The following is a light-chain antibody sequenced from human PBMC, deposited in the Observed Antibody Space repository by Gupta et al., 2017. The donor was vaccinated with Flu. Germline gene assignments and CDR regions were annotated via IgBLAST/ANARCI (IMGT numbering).Light chain of an antibody. CDR2: DAS. Sequence: EIVLTQSPATLSLSPGDRATLSCGASQSIRSNYLAWYQHKPGLAPRLLIYDASIRATGIPDRFSGSGSGTDFTLTISRLEPEDFAVYYCQQGGSAPRTFGQGTKVE. V-gene: IGKV3D-20*01. CDR3: QQGGSAPRT. CDR1: QSIRSNY. J-gene: IGKJ1*01.